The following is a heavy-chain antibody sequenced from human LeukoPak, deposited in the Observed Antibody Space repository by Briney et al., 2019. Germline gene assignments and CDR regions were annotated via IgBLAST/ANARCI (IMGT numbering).Heavy chain of an antibody. CDR3: AREVRGSGSDYFDY. CDR1: GGSISSGGYC. V-gene: IGHV4-30-2*01. J-gene: IGHJ4*02. CDR2: IYHSGST. D-gene: IGHD3-10*01. Sequence: PSQTLSLTCAVSGGSISSGGYCWSWIRQPPGRGLEWIEYIYHSGSTYYNPSLKSRITISVDRSKNQFSLKLSSVTAADTAVYYCAREVRGSGSDYFDYWGQGTLVTVSS.